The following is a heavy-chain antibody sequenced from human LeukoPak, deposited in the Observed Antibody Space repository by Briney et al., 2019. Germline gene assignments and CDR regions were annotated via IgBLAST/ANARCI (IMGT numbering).Heavy chain of an antibody. D-gene: IGHD4-11*01. CDR3: VRGLPFDY. CDR2: ISYDGENK. CDR1: GFIFHNHA. Sequence: GGSLRLSCAVSGFIFHNHAMRWVRQAPRKGLEWVALISYDGENKYYADSVKGRFTISRDISKNTLYLQMNSLRGEDTALYYCVRGLPFDYWGQGTLVTVPS. J-gene: IGHJ4*02. V-gene: IGHV3-30*04.